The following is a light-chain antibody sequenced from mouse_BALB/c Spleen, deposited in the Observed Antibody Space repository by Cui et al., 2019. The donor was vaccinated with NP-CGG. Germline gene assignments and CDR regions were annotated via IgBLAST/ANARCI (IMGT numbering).Light chain of an antibody. J-gene: IGLJ1*01. CDR3: ALWYSNHWV. CDR2: GTN. Sequence: QAFVTQVSALTTSPGETVTLICRSSTGAVTTSNYANWVQEKPEHLFTGLIGGTNNRAPGVPARFSGSLIGEKAALTITGAQTEDEAIYFCALWYSNHWVFGGGTKLTVL. V-gene: IGLV1*01. CDR1: TGAVTTSNY.